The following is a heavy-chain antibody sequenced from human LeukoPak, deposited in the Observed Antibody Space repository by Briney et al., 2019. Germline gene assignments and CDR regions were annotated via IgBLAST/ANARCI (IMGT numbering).Heavy chain of an antibody. CDR1: GFNFSDYG. V-gene: IGHV3-21*04. CDR3: ARDLGSSIWRRLDYYYMDV. Sequence: GGSLRLSCAASGFNFSDYGMNWVRQAPGKGLEWVSSITTTSTYIYYGDSVKGRFTISRDNAKSSLYLQMNSLRAEDTAVYYCARDLGSSIWRRLDYYYMDVWGRGTTVTVSS. J-gene: IGHJ6*03. D-gene: IGHD6-13*01. CDR2: ITTTSTYI.